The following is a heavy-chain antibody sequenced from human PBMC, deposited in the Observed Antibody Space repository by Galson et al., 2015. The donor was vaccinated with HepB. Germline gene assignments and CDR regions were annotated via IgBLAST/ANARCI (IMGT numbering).Heavy chain of an antibody. CDR3: ATDLIAAAGTNWFDP. CDR2: FDPEDGET. D-gene: IGHD6-13*01. J-gene: IGHJ5*02. CDR1: GYTLTELS. V-gene: IGHV1-24*01. Sequence: SVKVSCKVSGYTLTELSMHWVRQAPGKGLEWMGGFDPEDGETIYAQKFQGRVTMTEDTSTDTAYMELSSLRSEDTAVYYCATDLIAAAGTNWFDPWGQGTLVTVSS.